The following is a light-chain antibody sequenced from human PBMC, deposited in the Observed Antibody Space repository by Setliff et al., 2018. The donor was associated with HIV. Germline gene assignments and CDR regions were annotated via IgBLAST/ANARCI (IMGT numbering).Light chain of an antibody. V-gene: IGLV2-8*01. CDR2: EVS. CDR3: SSYAGSNYYV. J-gene: IGLJ1*01. Sequence: QSVLTQPPSASGSPGQSVTISCTGTSSDVGAYYSVSWYQQHPGKAPKLIIYEVSKRPSGVPDRFSGSESGNTASLTVSGLQTEDEADYYCSSYAGSNYYVFGTGTKVTVL. CDR1: SSDVGAYYS.